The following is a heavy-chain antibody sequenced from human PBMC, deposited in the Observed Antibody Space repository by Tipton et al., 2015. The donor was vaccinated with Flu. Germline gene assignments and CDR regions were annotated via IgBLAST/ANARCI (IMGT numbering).Heavy chain of an antibody. J-gene: IGHJ6*02. D-gene: IGHD4-11*01. V-gene: IGHV4-34*01. CDR2: VHRSGNT. CDR1: GGSFSGYY. CDR3: ARRDYSNYVSEPKNWFHP. Sequence: TLSLTCAVDGGSFSGYYWSWIRQPPGKGLEWIGNVHRSGNTYHNPSLKSRVTISVDTSKNQFSLKLSSVTAADTAVYYCARRDYSNYVSEPKNWFHPWGQGTTVTVSS.